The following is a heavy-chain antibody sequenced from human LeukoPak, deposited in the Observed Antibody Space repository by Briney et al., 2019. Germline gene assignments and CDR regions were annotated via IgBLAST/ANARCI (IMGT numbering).Heavy chain of an antibody. Sequence: SETLSLTCTVSGGSISSYYWSWIRQPPGKGLEWIGYIYTSGSTNYNPSLKSRVTISVDTSKNQFSLKLSSVTAADTAVYYCARSFVDTATRGLGYYYYMDVWGKGTTVTVSS. V-gene: IGHV4-4*09. CDR1: GGSISSYY. D-gene: IGHD5-18*01. CDR2: IYTSGST. CDR3: ARSFVDTATRGLGYYYYMDV. J-gene: IGHJ6*03.